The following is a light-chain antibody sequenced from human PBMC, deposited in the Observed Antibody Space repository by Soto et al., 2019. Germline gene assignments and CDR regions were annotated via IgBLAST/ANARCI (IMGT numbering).Light chain of an antibody. CDR1: QSISTY. V-gene: IGKV1-39*01. J-gene: IGKJ2*01. CDR3: QQSYSTRYT. Sequence: DIQMTQSPSSLSASVGDRVTITCRSSQSISTYIHWYQQKPGKAPELLIYGASILQTGVPSRFSGAGSGTDFTLAISGLQHEDFATYYCQQSYSTRYTFGQGTKLEMK. CDR2: GAS.